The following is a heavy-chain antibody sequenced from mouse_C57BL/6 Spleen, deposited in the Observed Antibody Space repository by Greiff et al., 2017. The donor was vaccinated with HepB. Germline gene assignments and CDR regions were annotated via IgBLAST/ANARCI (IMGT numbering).Heavy chain of an antibody. CDR3: ARHRGAY. CDR1: GYTFTSYW. J-gene: IGHJ3*01. Sequence: VQLQESGAELAKPGASVKLSCTASGYTFTSYWMHWVQQRPGQGLEWIGYINPSSGYTKYNQKFKYKATLTADKASSTAYMQLSSLTYEDSAVYYCARHRGAYWGQGTLVTVSA. CDR2: INPSSGYT. V-gene: IGHV1-7*01.